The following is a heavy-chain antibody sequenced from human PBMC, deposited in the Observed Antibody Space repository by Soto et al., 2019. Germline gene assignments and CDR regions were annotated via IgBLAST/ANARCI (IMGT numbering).Heavy chain of an antibody. D-gene: IGHD5-12*01. CDR2: IIPIFGTS. V-gene: IGHV1-69*01. CDR1: GVTFNNHA. CDR3: VREKMREMATLLRDKWFDP. Sequence: QVQLVQSGAEVKKPGSSVKVSCKASGVTFNNHAINWVRQAPGQGLEWMGGIIPIFGTSNYAQKFQGRVTITADESTRTAYMELSRLRSEDTAVYYSVREKMREMATLLRDKWFDPWGQGTLVTVSS. J-gene: IGHJ5*02.